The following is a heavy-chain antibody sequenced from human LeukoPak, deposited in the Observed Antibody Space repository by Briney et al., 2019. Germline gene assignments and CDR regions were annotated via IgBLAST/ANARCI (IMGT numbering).Heavy chain of an antibody. CDR2: ISSSSSYI. Sequence: GGSPRLSCAASGFTFSSYSMNWVRQAPGKGLEWVSSISSSSSYIYYADSVKGRFTISRDNAKNSLYLQMNSLRAEDTAVYYCARGGGSYYFDYWGQGTLVTVSS. D-gene: IGHD1-26*01. V-gene: IGHV3-21*01. CDR3: ARGGGSYYFDY. CDR1: GFTFSSYS. J-gene: IGHJ4*02.